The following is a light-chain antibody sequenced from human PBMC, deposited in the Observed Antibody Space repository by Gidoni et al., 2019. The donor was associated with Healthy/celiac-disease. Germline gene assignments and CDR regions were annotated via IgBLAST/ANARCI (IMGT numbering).Light chain of an antibody. Sequence: DIVMTQSPLSLPVTPGEPASISCRSSQSLLHSNGDNYWDWYLQKPGQSPPLLIYLGSNRASGVPDRFSGSGSGTDFTLKISRVEAEDVGVYYCMQALQTPQFTFGPGTKVDIK. CDR2: LGS. CDR3: MQALQTPQFT. V-gene: IGKV2-28*01. CDR1: QSLLHSNGDNY. J-gene: IGKJ3*01.